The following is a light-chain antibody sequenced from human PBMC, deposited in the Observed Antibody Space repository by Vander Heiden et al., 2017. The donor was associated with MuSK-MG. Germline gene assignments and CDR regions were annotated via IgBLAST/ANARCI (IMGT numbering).Light chain of an antibody. V-gene: IGKV3-15*01. CDR3: QQYHNWPPIT. Sequence: IVMTQSPATLSVSPGERATLSCRASQSVRSNLAWYQQKPGKAPRLLMYGASTRATGVPARFSGSGSGTEFTLTISSLQSEDFAVYYCQQYHNWPPITFGQGTRLEIK. J-gene: IGKJ5*01. CDR1: QSVRSN. CDR2: GAS.